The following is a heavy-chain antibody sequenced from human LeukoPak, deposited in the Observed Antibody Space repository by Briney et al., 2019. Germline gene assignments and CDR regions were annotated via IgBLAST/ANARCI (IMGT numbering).Heavy chain of an antibody. CDR1: GYSISSGYY. D-gene: IGHD2-15*01. V-gene: IGHV4-38-2*01. Sequence: SETLSLTCAVSGYSISSGYYWGWIRQPPGKGLEWIGSIYHSGSTYYNPSLKSRVTISVDTSKNQFSLKLSSVTAADTAVYYCARVVVVAATLWFDPWGQGTLVTVSS. J-gene: IGHJ5*02. CDR3: ARVVVVAATLWFDP. CDR2: IYHSGST.